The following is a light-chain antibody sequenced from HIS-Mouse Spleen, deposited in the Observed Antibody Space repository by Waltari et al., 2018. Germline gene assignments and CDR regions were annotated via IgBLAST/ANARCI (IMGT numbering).Light chain of an antibody. CDR3: CSYAGSYTGV. V-gene: IGLV2-11*01. CDR2: DVS. J-gene: IGLJ1*01. Sequence: QSALTQPRSVSGSPGQSVTISCTGTSSDVGGYNYVSWYQQNPGKAPKLMIYDVSKRPSWGPDRFSGSKSGNTASLTISGLQAEDEADYYCCSYAGSYTGVFGTGTKVTVL. CDR1: SSDVGGYNY.